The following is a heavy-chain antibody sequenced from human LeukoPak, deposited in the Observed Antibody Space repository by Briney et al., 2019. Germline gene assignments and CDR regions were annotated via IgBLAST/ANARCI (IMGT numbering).Heavy chain of an antibody. CDR3: GSDSGYSGYDQPAGVNY. V-gene: IGHV1-18*01. D-gene: IGHD5-12*01. Sequence: ASVKVSCKASGYTFTSYGISWVRQAPGQGLEWMGWISAYNGNTNYAQKLQGRVTMTTDTSTSTAYMELRSLRSDDTAVYYCGSDSGYSGYDQPAGVNYWGQGTLVTVSS. CDR1: GYTFTSYG. CDR2: ISAYNGNT. J-gene: IGHJ4*02.